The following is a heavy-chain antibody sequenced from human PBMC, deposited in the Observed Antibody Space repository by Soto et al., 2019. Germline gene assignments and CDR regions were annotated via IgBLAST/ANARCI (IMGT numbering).Heavy chain of an antibody. CDR3: ARATYSSGWYGDYYYYGMDV. V-gene: IGHV4-59*01. CDR2: IYYSGST. D-gene: IGHD6-19*01. CDR1: GGSISSYY. J-gene: IGHJ6*02. Sequence: PSETLSLTCTVSGGSISSYYWSWIRQPPGKGLEWIGYIYYSGSTNYNPSLKSRVTISVDTSKNQFSLKLSSVTAADTAVYYCARATYSSGWYGDYYYYGMDVWGQGTTVTVSS.